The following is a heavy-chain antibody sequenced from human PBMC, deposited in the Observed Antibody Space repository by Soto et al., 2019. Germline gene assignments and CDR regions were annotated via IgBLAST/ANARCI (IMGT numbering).Heavy chain of an antibody. V-gene: IGHV1-58*01. CDR3: SAVDYYVRSVYYGDAFDI. CDR1: GFTFTSSA. Sequence: SLKVSCKASGFTFTSSAVQWVRQARGQRLEWIGWIVVGSGNTNYAQKFQERVTITRDMSTSTAYMELSSLRSEDTAVYYCSAVDYYVRSVYYGDAFDISGQGTIVTLSS. CDR2: IVVGSGNT. D-gene: IGHD3-22*01. J-gene: IGHJ3*02.